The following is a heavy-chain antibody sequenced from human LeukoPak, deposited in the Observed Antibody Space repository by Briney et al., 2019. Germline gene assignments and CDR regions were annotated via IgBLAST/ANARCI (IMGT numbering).Heavy chain of an antibody. CDR3: AREVRYSYGPGWFDP. D-gene: IGHD5-18*01. J-gene: IGHJ5*02. CDR1: GFTFSSYA. Sequence: GGSLRLSCAASGFTFSSYAMHWVRQAPGKGLEWVAVISYGGSNKYYADSVKGRFTISRDNSKNTLYLQMNSLRAEDTAVYYCAREVRYSYGPGWFDPWGQGTLVTVSS. V-gene: IGHV3-30-3*01. CDR2: ISYGGSNK.